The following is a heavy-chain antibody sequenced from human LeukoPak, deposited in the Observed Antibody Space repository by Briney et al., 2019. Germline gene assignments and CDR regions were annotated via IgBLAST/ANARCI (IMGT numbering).Heavy chain of an antibody. D-gene: IGHD5-12*01. CDR3: AKVLSGYEDY. V-gene: IGHV3-23*01. J-gene: IGHJ4*01. CDR2: ISGSGGST. Sequence: GRSLRLSCAASGFTFSSYAMSWVRPAPGKGLEWVSAISGSGGSTYYADSVKGRFTISRDNSKNTLYLQMNSLRAEDTAVYYCAKVLSGYEDYWGQGTLVTVSS. CDR1: GFTFSSYA.